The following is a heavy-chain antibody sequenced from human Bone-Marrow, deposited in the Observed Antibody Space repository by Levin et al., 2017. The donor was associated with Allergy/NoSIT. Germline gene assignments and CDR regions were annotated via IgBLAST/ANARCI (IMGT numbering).Heavy chain of an antibody. CDR2: IYHTGST. D-gene: IGHD6-19*01. Sequence: PSETLSLTCTVSGDSIRTYDWSWIRQPPGKGLEWIGYIYHTGSTNYNPSLKSRVTISVDTSKTKLSLTVNSVTAADTAVYYCGRFYSSGWNWVDPWGQGHLVTVSS. CDR3: GRFYSSGWNWVDP. V-gene: IGHV4-59*01. J-gene: IGHJ5*02. CDR1: GDSIRTYD.